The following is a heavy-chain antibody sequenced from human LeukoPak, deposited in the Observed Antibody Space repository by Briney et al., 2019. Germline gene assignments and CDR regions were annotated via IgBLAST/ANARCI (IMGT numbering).Heavy chain of an antibody. J-gene: IGHJ5*02. D-gene: IGHD5-24*01. V-gene: IGHV5-51*01. CDR3: ARQGQVATTPGWFDP. CDR2: IYPGDSDT. Sequence: GESLKISCKGSGYSFTSYWIGWVRQMPGKGLEWMGIIYPGDSDTRYSPSFQGQVTISADKSISTAYLQWSSLKASDTAMYYCARQGQVATTPGWFDPWGQGTLVTVSS. CDR1: GYSFTSYW.